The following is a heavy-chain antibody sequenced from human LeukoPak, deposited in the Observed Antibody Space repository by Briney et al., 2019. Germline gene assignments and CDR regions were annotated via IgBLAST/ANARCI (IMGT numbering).Heavy chain of an antibody. V-gene: IGHV1-2*02. D-gene: IGHD3-22*01. Sequence: ASVKVSCKASGYTFTGYYMHWVRQAPGQGLEWMGWINPNSGGTNYAQKFQGRVTMTRDTSISTAYMELSRLRSDDTAVYYCAEDYYDSSGYLAWGQGTLVTVSS. J-gene: IGHJ5*02. CDR2: INPNSGGT. CDR3: AEDYYDSSGYLA. CDR1: GYTFTGYY.